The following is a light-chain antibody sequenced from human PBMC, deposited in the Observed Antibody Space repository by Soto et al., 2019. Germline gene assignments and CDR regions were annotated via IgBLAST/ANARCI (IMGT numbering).Light chain of an antibody. J-gene: IGKJ5*01. CDR1: QSVINN. V-gene: IGKV3D-15*01. CDR3: QHYNKGFIT. Sequence: KQSPGTLSLSPGERATISCRSSQSVINNYLAWYQQNPGQAPRLLIYGASTRATGIPARFSGSGSGTEFTLTISSLQSEDSAVYYCQHYNKGFITFGQGTRLEIK. CDR2: GAS.